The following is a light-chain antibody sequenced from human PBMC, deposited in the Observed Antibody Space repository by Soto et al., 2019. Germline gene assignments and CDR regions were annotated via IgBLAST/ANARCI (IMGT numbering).Light chain of an antibody. Sequence: EIVLTQSPGTLSLSPGERATLSCRASQSVGTSYLAWYQQKPGQAPRLLIYAASIRATGIPARFSGSGSGTEFTLTISSLQSEDVAVYYCQQYDNWPPYTFGQGTKVDIK. CDR3: QQYDNWPPYT. V-gene: IGKV3-15*01. CDR1: QSVGTSY. J-gene: IGKJ2*01. CDR2: AAS.